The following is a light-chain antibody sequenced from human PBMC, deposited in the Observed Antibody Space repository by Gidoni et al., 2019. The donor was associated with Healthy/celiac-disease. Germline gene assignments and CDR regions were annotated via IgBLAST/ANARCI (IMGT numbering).Light chain of an antibody. Sequence: DIQMTQSPSSLSASVGDRVTITCQASQDISHYLNWYQQKPGKAPKLLIYDASNLEPGVPSRFSGVGSGTDFTFTISSLQPEDIATYYCQQYDNLPLTFGGGTKVESK. J-gene: IGKJ4*01. CDR2: DAS. CDR3: QQYDNLPLT. V-gene: IGKV1-33*01. CDR1: QDISHY.